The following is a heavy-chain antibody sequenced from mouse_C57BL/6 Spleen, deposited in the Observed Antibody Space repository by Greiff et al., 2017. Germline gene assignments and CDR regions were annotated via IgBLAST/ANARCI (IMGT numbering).Heavy chain of an antibody. CDR1: GFTFSDYG. D-gene: IGHD1-1*01. J-gene: IGHJ2*01. V-gene: IGHV5-17*01. Sequence: EVQVVESGGGLVKPGGSLKLSCAASGFTFSDYGMHWVRQAPEKGLEWVAYISSGSSTIYYADTVKGRFTISRDNAKNTLFLQMTSLRSEDTAMYYCARCGYYYGSSHYFDYWGQGTTLTVSS. CDR2: ISSGSSTI. CDR3: ARCGYYYGSSHYFDY.